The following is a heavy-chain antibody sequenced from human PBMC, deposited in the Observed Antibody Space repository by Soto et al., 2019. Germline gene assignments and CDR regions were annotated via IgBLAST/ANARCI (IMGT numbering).Heavy chain of an antibody. Sequence: QVQLVESGGGVVQPGRSLRLSCAASGFTFSSYAMHWVRQAPGKGLEWVAVISYDGSNKYYADSVKGRFTISRDNSKNTLYLQINSLRAEDTAVDYCAVYYDSSGSLGDWGQGTLVTVSS. D-gene: IGHD3-22*01. CDR2: ISYDGSNK. CDR3: AVYYDSSGSLGD. V-gene: IGHV3-30-3*01. J-gene: IGHJ4*02. CDR1: GFTFSSYA.